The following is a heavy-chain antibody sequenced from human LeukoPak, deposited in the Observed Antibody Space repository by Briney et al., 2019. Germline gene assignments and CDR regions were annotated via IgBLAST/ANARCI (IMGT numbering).Heavy chain of an antibody. CDR3: ATERQRQGEDY. Sequence: ASVKVSCKASGYTFTSYYMHWVRQAPGQGLEWMGIINPSGGSTSYAQKFQGRVTMTRDTSTSTVYMELSSLRSEDTAVYYCATERQRQGEDYWGQGTLVTVSS. V-gene: IGHV1-46*01. D-gene: IGHD6-25*01. J-gene: IGHJ4*02. CDR2: INPSGGST. CDR1: GYTFTSYY.